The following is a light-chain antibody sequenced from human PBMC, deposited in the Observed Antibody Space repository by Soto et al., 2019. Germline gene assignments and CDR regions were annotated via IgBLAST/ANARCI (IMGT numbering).Light chain of an antibody. J-gene: IGKJ1*01. V-gene: IGKV1-12*01. CDR1: QYIGTW. CDR3: QQGNSFPRT. CDR2: GSS. Sequence: DIQMTQSPSSVSASVGDAVTIACRSGQYIGTWLAWYPQKPGKAPNLLIYGSSTLQSGVPSRFSGSGSGTDFTLTITSLQPEDFATYFCQQGNSFPRTFGQGTKVDIK.